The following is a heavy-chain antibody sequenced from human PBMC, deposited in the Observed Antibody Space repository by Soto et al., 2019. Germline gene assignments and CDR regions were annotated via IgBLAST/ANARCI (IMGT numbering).Heavy chain of an antibody. CDR3: TRGPPRVQWFDP. CDR2: IYFTGST. J-gene: IGHJ5*02. CDR1: VGAFSSGTYY. Sequence: SETLSLTGTVSVGAFSSGTYYWSWILQPPGKGLEWIGHIYFTGSTNYNPSLKSRVTMSLDTSRNQFSLKLSSVTAADTAVYYCTRGPPRVQWFDPWGLGTLVTVSS. V-gene: IGHV4-61*01.